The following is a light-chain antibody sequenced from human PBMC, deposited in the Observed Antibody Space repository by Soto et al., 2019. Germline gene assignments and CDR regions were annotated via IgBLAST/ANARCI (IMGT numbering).Light chain of an antibody. CDR3: HQLNAYPYT. Sequence: IQLTQSPSSLSASVGDRVTITCRASQGISSYFAWYQQKPGKAPKVLIYAASTLQSGVPTRFSVSGSVTVFTLTISSLQPEEFANYYCHQLNAYPYTFGQGTQLEIK. J-gene: IGKJ2*01. CDR2: AAS. V-gene: IGKV1-9*01. CDR1: QGISSY.